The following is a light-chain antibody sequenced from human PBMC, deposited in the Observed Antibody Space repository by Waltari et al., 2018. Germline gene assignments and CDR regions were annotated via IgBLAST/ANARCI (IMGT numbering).Light chain of an antibody. J-gene: IGKJ4*01. V-gene: IGKV3-20*01. Sequence: EIVLTQSPGTLSLSPGVRATLSCRASQSVSSSYLAWYQQKPGQAPRLLIYGASSRATGIPDRFSGSGSGTDFTLTISRLEPEDFAVYYCQQYGSSPLLTFGGGTKVEIK. CDR1: QSVSSSY. CDR3: QQYGSSPLLT. CDR2: GAS.